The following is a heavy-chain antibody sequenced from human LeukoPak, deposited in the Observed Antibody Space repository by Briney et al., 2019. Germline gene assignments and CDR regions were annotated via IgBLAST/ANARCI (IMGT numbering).Heavy chain of an antibody. J-gene: IGHJ3*02. CDR3: ARVHNQGAFDI. CDR1: GGTFSSYA. CDR2: ISAYNGNT. D-gene: IGHD1-14*01. Sequence: GASVKVSCKASGGTFSSYAISWVRQAPGQGLEWMGWISAYNGNTNYAQKLQGRVTMTTDTSTSTAYMELRSLRSDDTAVYYCARVHNQGAFDIWGQGTMVTVSS. V-gene: IGHV1-18*01.